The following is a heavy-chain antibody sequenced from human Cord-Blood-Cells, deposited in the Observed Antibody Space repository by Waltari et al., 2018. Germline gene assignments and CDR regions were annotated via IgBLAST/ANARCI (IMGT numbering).Heavy chain of an antibody. V-gene: IGHV3-53*04. CDR1: GFTVRSNY. CDR3: ARTISRYFDY. D-gene: IGHD3-9*01. Sequence: EVQLVESGGGLVHPGGSLRLSCAASGFTVRSNYWGWVRQAPGKGLEWVSVIYSGGSTYYADSVKGRFTISRHNSKNTLYLQMNSLRAEDTAVYYCARTISRYFDYWGQGTLVTVSS. CDR2: IYSGGST. J-gene: IGHJ4*02.